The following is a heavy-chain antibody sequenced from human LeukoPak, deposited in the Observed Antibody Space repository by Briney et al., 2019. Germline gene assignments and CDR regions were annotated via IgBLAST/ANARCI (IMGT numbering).Heavy chain of an antibody. D-gene: IGHD1-26*01. Sequence: SETLSLTCTVSGGSISSDYWTWIRQPAGKGLEWIGRIYPSGSTNYNPSLESRVTMSVDTSKNQFSLKLSSVTAADTAVYYCARENSGSYREFDYWGQGTLVTVSS. V-gene: IGHV4-4*07. CDR2: IYPSGST. CDR1: GGSISSDY. CDR3: ARENSGSYREFDY. J-gene: IGHJ4*02.